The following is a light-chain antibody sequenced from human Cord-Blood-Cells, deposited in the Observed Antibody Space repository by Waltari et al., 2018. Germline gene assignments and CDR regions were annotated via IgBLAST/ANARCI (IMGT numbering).Light chain of an antibody. CDR2: EVS. J-gene: IGLJ3*02. CDR3: SSYAGSTNWV. Sequence: QSALTQPPSASGSPGQSVTISCTGTSSDVGGDNYVSWYQQHPGKAPKLLIYEVSKRPSGVPDRFSRSKSGHTASLTVSGLQDEDEADYYCSSYAGSTNWVFGGGTKLSVL. V-gene: IGLV2-8*01. CDR1: SSDVGGDNY.